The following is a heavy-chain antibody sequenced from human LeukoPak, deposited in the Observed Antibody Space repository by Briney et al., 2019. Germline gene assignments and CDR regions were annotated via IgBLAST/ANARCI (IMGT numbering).Heavy chain of an antibody. J-gene: IGHJ4*02. Sequence: SVKVSCKASGGTFSSYAISWVRQAPGQGLEWMGGIIPIFGTANYAQKFQGRVTITADKSTSTAYMELSSLRSEDTAVYYCARGRHYYGSGSYYREIDYWGQGTLVTVSS. CDR1: GGTFSSYA. D-gene: IGHD3-10*01. V-gene: IGHV1-69*06. CDR3: ARGRHYYGSGSYYREIDY. CDR2: IIPIFGTA.